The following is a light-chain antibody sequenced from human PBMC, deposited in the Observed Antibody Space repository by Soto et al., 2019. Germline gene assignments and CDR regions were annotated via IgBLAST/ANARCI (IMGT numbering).Light chain of an antibody. V-gene: IGKV3-20*01. CDR1: QSVSSSY. CDR3: QQYGSSRT. Sequence: EIVLTQSPGTLSLSPGERATLSCRASQSVSSSYLAWYQQKPGQAPRLLIYGASSRATGIPDRFSGSGSGTDFILTISRLEPEDIAVYYCQQYGSSRTFGQGTKVDIK. J-gene: IGKJ1*01. CDR2: GAS.